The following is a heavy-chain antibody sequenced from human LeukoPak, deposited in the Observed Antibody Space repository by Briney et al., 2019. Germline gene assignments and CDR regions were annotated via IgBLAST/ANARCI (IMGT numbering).Heavy chain of an antibody. J-gene: IGHJ4*02. Sequence: GGSLRLSCAASGFTFSTCWMTWVRQAPGKGLEWVANIKQDGSERYYVDSVKGRFTISRDNAKSSLYLQMNSLRAEDTAVYYCARDFETVAGTRYFDYWGQGTLVTVSS. V-gene: IGHV3-7*01. D-gene: IGHD6-19*01. CDR3: ARDFETVAGTRYFDY. CDR2: IKQDGSER. CDR1: GFTFSTCW.